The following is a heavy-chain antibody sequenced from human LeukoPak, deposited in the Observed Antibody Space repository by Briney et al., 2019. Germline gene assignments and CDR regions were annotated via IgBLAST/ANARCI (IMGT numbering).Heavy chain of an antibody. CDR1: GFTFSSYG. V-gene: IGHV3-30*02. CDR3: AKEKVVDGKRRYYYDSSGSSGHHTPDY. Sequence: QPGGSLRLSCAASGFTFSSYGMYWVRQAPGKGLEWVAFIRYDGSNKYYADFVKGRFTISRDNSKNTLYLQMNSLRAEDTAVYYCAKEKVVDGKRRYYYDSSGSSGHHTPDYWGQGTLVTVSS. D-gene: IGHD3-22*01. J-gene: IGHJ4*02. CDR2: IRYDGSNK.